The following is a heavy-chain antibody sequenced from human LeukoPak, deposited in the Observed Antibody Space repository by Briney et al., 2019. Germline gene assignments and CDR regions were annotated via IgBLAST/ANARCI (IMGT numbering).Heavy chain of an antibody. CDR2: IKHDGSEK. CDR1: GFIFTNYF. D-gene: IGHD3-3*01. J-gene: IGHJ4*02. Sequence: GGSLRLSCAASGFIFTNYFMSWVRQAPGKGLEWVASIKHDGSEKYYVDSVRGRFTISRDNTMNSLYPQMGSLRAEDTAVYYCATDRGWRTSGYYLYYFEYWGQGTLVTFSS. V-gene: IGHV3-7*01. CDR3: ATDRGWRTSGYYLYYFEY.